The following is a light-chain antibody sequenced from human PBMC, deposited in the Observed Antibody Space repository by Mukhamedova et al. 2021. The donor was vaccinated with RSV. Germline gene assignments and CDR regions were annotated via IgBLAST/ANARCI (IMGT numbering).Light chain of an antibody. Sequence: WYQRRVHGKAPKRLIYGASSLQSGVPSRFSGSGSGPEFTLPSSSLQPEDFATYYCLQHNSYPRTFGQGTKVEIK. CDR3: LQHNSYPRT. J-gene: IGKJ1*01. CDR2: GAS. V-gene: IGKV1-17*01.